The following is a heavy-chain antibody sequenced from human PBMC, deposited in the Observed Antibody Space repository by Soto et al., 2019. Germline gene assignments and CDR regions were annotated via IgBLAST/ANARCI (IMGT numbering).Heavy chain of an antibody. CDR3: ARHCSSTSYDFDC. CDR1: GGSISSSSYY. Sequence: SETLSLTCTVSGGSISSSSYYWGWIRQPPGKGLEWIGSIYYSGSTYYNPSLKSRVTISVDTSKNQFSLKLSSVTAADTAVYYCARHCSSTSYDFDCWGQGTLVTVSS. CDR2: IYYSGST. J-gene: IGHJ4*02. V-gene: IGHV4-39*01. D-gene: IGHD2-2*01.